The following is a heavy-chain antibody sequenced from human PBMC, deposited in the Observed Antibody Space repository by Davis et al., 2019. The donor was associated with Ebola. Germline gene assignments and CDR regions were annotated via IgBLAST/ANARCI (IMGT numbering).Heavy chain of an antibody. CDR3: ARDLWDYYYGMDV. CDR2: IYYSGST. Sequence: MPSETLSLTCAVSGGSISSGGYSWSWIRQPPGKGLEWIGYIYYSGSTNYNPSLKSRVTISVDTSKNQFSLKLSSVTAADTAVYYCARDLWDYYYGMDVWGKGTTVTVSS. D-gene: IGHD1-26*01. J-gene: IGHJ6*04. V-gene: IGHV4-61*08. CDR1: GGSISSGGYS.